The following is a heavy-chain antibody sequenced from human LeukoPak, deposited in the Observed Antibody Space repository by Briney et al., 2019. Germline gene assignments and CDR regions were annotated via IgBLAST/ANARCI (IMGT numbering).Heavy chain of an antibody. CDR2: IKQDGSEK. CDR3: ARPLSSSGWYYYYYGMDV. V-gene: IGHV3-7*01. CDR1: GFTFSSYW. J-gene: IGHJ6*02. Sequence: GGSLRLSCAASGFTFSSYWMSWVRQAPGKGLEWVANIKQDGSEKYYVDSVKGRFTISRDNAKNSLYLQMNSLRAEETAVYYCARPLSSSGWYYYYYGMDVWGQGTTVTVSS. D-gene: IGHD6-19*01.